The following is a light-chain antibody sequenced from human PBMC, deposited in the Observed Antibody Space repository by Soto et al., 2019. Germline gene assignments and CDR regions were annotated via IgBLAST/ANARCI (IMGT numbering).Light chain of an antibody. V-gene: IGLV2-14*01. CDR1: SSDVGDYNN. CDR2: DVS. CDR3: SSYTSTSTLLYV. Sequence: QSALTQPASVSGSPGQSITISCTGTSSDVGDYNNVSWYQQHPGKAPKLMIYDVSNRPSGVSNRFSGSKSGNTASLTISGLQAEDEADYYCSSYTSTSTLLYVFGTGTKLTVL. J-gene: IGLJ1*01.